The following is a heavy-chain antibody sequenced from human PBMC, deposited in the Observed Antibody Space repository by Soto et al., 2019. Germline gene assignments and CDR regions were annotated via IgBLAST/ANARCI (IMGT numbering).Heavy chain of an antibody. CDR2: ISSSGSSI. V-gene: IGHV3-11*01. D-gene: IGHD2-15*01. Sequence: PGGSLRLSCAASGFTFSDYYMSWIRQAPGKGLEWISYISSSGSSIYYADSVKGRFTISRDNAKNSLYLQMNSLRAEDTAVYYCARDQNRVVVVSATQLWGQGALVTVSS. CDR3: ARDQNRVVVVSATQL. J-gene: IGHJ4*02. CDR1: GFTFSDYY.